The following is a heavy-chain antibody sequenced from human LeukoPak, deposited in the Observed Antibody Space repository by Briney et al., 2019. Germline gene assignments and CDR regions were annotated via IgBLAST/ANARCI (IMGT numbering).Heavy chain of an antibody. D-gene: IGHD6-19*01. CDR3: ARDPLRSGWFGVPDY. J-gene: IGHJ4*02. Sequence: ASVKVSCKASGYTFTSYGISWVRQAPGQGLEWMGWISAYNGNTNYAQKLQGRVTMTTDTSTSTAYMELSSLRSEDTAVYYCARDPLRSGWFGVPDYWGQGTLVTVSS. CDR1: GYTFTSYG. CDR2: ISAYNGNT. V-gene: IGHV1-18*01.